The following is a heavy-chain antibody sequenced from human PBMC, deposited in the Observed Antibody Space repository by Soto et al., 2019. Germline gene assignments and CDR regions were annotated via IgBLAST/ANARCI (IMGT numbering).Heavy chain of an antibody. CDR2: IKQDGSEK. J-gene: IGHJ4*02. CDR1: GFTFSSYW. D-gene: IGHD4-4*01. Sequence: PGGSLRLSCAASGFTFSSYWMSWVRQAPGKGLEWVANIKQDGSEKYYVDSVKGRFTISRDNAKNSLYLQMNSLRAEDAAVYYCARVGLQDYFDYWGQGTLVTVSS. V-gene: IGHV3-7*04. CDR3: ARVGLQDYFDY.